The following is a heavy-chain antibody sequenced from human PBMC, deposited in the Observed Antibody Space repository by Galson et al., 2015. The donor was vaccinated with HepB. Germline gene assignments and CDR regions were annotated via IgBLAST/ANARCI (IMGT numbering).Heavy chain of an antibody. V-gene: IGHV4-4*07. CDR1: GGSISSYY. D-gene: IGHD3-3*01. Sequence: ETLSLTCTVSGGSISSYYWSWIRQPAGKGLEWIGRIYTSGSTNYNPSLKSRVTMSVDTSKNQFSLKLSSVTAADTAVYYCAREFADYDFWSGYYWGYNWFDPWGQGTLVTVSS. CDR3: AREFADYDFWSGYYWGYNWFDP. J-gene: IGHJ5*02. CDR2: IYTSGST.